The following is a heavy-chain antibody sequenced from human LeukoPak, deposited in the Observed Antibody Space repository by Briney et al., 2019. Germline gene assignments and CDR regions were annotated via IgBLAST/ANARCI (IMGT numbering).Heavy chain of an antibody. CDR1: GDAITGSSYY. V-gene: IGHV4-39*01. Sequence: SETLSLTCSVSGDAITGSSYYWGWIRQPPGKGLEWIRSMYYSGCTYPNPSLKRRVTMSADMSKNQFSLKLSSVSAADTAVYYCARQYYDNTGYYYFDYWGQGTLVTVSS. J-gene: IGHJ4*02. CDR3: ARQYYDNTGYYYFDY. D-gene: IGHD3-22*01. CDR2: MYYSGCT.